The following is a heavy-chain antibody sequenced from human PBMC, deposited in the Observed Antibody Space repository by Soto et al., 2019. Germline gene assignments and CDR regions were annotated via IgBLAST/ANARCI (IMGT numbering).Heavy chain of an antibody. V-gene: IGHV4-39*07. CDR2: TYYNGSA. D-gene: IGHD3-10*01. CDR1: GGSIDRSNYY. Sequence: SETLSLTCTVSGGSIDRSNYYWDWIRQPPGKGLEWIGNTYYNGSAYYNPSLKSRVTISVDTSKNQFSLKLSSVTAADTAVYYCAMSSTRRGSEGALDIWGQGTMVTVSS. CDR3: AMSSTRRGSEGALDI. J-gene: IGHJ3*02.